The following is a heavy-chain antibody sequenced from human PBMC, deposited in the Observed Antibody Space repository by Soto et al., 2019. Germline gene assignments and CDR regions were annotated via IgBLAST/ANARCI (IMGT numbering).Heavy chain of an antibody. V-gene: IGHV3-33*01. D-gene: IGHD6-19*01. CDR3: ARAWGPVAGDYYYGMDV. CDR2: IWYDGSNK. J-gene: IGHJ6*02. Sequence: PGGSLRLSCAASGFTFSSYGMHWVRQAPGKGLEWVAVIWYDGSNKYYADSVKGRFTISRDNSKNTLYLQMNSLRAEDTAVYYCARAWGPVAGDYYYGMDVWGQGTTVTSP. CDR1: GFTFSSYG.